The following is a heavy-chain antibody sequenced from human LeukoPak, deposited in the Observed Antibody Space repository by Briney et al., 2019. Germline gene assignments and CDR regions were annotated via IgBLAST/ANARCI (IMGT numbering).Heavy chain of an antibody. CDR1: GGTFSSFG. V-gene: IGHV1-69*13. D-gene: IGHD3-10*01. CDR2: IIPVFGTA. Sequence: ASVKVSCKASGGTFSSFGISWVRQAPGQGLEWMGGIIPVFGTAKYAQKVQGRVTITADESTSTAYMELSSLRSEDTAVYYCARDARDVLLWFGEFSPWGQGTLVTVSS. J-gene: IGHJ5*02. CDR3: ARDARDVLLWFGEFSP.